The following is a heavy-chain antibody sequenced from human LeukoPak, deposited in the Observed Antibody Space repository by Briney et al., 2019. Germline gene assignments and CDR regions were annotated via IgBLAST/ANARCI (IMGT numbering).Heavy chain of an antibody. CDR1: GFTFSSYW. Sequence: GGSLRLSCAAPGFTFSSYWMSWVCQAPGKGLEWVADINLDGSEKYYVDSVKGRFTISRDNAKNSLNLHMNSLRAEDTAVYYCAREGTRGLFDSWGQGTLVTVSS. D-gene: IGHD1/OR15-1a*01. V-gene: IGHV3-7*01. CDR3: AREGTRGLFDS. CDR2: INLDGSEK. J-gene: IGHJ4*02.